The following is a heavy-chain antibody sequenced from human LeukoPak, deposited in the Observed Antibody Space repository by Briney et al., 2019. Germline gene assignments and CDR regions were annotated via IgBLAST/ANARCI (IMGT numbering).Heavy chain of an antibody. Sequence: GGSLRLSCAASGFTFSNAWMNWVRQAPGKGLEWVGRIKSKTDGGTTDYAAPVKGRFTVSRDDSKNTLYLQMNSLKTEDTAAYYCTTDYPVSSGYYRFDYWGQGTLVTVSS. CDR2: IKSKTDGGTT. J-gene: IGHJ4*02. D-gene: IGHD3-22*01. CDR1: GFTFSNAW. CDR3: TTDYPVSSGYYRFDY. V-gene: IGHV3-15*07.